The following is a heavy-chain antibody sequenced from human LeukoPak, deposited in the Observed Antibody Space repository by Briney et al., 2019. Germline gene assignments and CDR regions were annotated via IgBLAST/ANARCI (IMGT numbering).Heavy chain of an antibody. J-gene: IGHJ2*01. CDR3: ARGVLVWFGRHRNWYFDL. D-gene: IGHD3-10*01. V-gene: IGHV4-39*07. Sequence: SETLSLTCTASGGSISSSSYYWGWIRQPPGKGLEWIGSIYYSGSTYYNPSLKSRVTISVDTSKNQFSLKLSSVTAADTAVYYCARGVLVWFGRHRNWYFDLWGRGTLVTVSS. CDR1: GGSISSSSYY. CDR2: IYYSGST.